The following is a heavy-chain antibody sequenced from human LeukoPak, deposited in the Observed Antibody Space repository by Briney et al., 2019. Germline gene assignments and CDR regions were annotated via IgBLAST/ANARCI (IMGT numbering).Heavy chain of an antibody. Sequence: GGSLRLSCAASRFTFRNYGMHWVRQAPGKGLEWVAKMKEDGSDIHYVDSVKGRFTICRDNAKNSLCLQMSSLRVEDTAVYYCARGGSRYLDSWGQGILVTVSS. V-gene: IGHV3-7*01. CDR2: MKEDGSDI. D-gene: IGHD3-9*01. CDR3: ARGGSRYLDS. CDR1: RFTFRNYG. J-gene: IGHJ4*02.